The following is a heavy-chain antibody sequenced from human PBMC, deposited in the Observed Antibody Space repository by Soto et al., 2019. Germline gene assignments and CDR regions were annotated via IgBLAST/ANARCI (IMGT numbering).Heavy chain of an antibody. CDR1: VFTFTSYG. D-gene: IGHD3-9*01. Sequence: VQLFASGGGSARPGGSLRLSCTASVFTFTSYGMGWVRQAPGKGLQWVSTIRGDGGQTHYTDSVKGRFSISKDNSKNTVYLQMDSLRAEDTAMYFCARDVGLDSDDFFAYWGQGTQVTVSS. J-gene: IGHJ4*02. V-gene: IGHV3-23*01. CDR2: IRGDGGQT. CDR3: ARDVGLDSDDFFAY.